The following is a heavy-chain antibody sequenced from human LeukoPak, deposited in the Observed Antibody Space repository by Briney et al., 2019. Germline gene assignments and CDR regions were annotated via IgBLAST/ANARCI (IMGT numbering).Heavy chain of an antibody. V-gene: IGHV3-23*01. CDR2: ISDSGGRT. Sequence: HAGGSLRLSCAVSGITLSNYGMSWVRQAPGKGLECVAGISDSGGRTNYADSVKGRFTISRDNPKNTLYLQMNSLRAEDTAVYFCAKRGVVIRVILVGFHKEAYYFDSWGQGALVTVSS. D-gene: IGHD3-22*01. CDR3: AKRGVVIRVILVGFHKEAYYFDS. J-gene: IGHJ4*02. CDR1: GITLSNYG.